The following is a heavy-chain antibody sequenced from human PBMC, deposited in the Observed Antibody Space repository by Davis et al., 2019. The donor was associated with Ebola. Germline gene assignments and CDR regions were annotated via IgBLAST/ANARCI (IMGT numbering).Heavy chain of an antibody. V-gene: IGHV3-48*03. CDR1: GFTIYRYE. CDR2: MSVSATST. D-gene: IGHD3-9*01. Sequence: PSGSLTLTCAVSGFTIYRYEMNRLRHAPRKGGDWVPYMSVSATSTFYADSVKGRFTISRDNARDSLYLQMDSLRVEDTAIYYCARDAFSLSRYDTEDHWGQGTLLTVSS. J-gene: IGHJ4*02. CDR3: ARDAFSLSRYDTEDH.